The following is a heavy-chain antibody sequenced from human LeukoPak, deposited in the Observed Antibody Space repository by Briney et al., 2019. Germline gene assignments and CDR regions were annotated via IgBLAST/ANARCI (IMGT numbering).Heavy chain of an antibody. D-gene: IGHD6-19*01. J-gene: IGHJ4*02. CDR3: ARHSGSGWRALGY. V-gene: IGHV1-18*04. CDR2: TSYNGNT. Sequence: ASVKVSCKASGYTFSNYGISWVRQAPGLGLEWMGWTSYNGNTNYAQKFQDRVTMATDTSTTTAYMELRSLESDDTAVHYCARHSGSGWRALGYWGQGTLVTVSS. CDR1: GYTFSNYG.